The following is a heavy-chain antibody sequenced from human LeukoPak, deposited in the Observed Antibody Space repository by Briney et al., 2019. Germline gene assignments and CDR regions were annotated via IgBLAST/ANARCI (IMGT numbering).Heavy chain of an antibody. CDR1: GFTFSIYT. Sequence: GGSLRLSCAASGFTFSIYTMHWVRQAPGKGLEYVSTISSNGGSTYYANSVKGRFTISRDNSKNTLYLQMGSLRAEDMAVYYCARDSGWFGDFDCWGQGTLVTVSS. J-gene: IGHJ4*02. CDR3: ARDSGWFGDFDC. CDR2: ISSNGGST. D-gene: IGHD3-10*01. V-gene: IGHV3-64*01.